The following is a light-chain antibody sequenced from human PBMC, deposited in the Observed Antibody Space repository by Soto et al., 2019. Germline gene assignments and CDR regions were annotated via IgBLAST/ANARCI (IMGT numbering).Light chain of an antibody. CDR1: QSVLHTPNDKNY. J-gene: IGKJ4*01. CDR3: QQGYSMPLT. CDR2: AAS. V-gene: IGKV4-1*01. Sequence: DIVMTQSPDSLAVSLGERATINCKSSQSVLHTPNDKNYLSWYQQKPGKAPKLLIYAASTLQSGVASRFSGSGSATDFTLTINSLQPEDFATYFCQQGYSMPLTFGGGTKVDIK.